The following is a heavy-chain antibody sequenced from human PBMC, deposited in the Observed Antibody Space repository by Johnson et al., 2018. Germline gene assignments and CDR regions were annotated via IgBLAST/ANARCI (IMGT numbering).Heavy chain of an antibody. CDR2: MNPNSANT. V-gene: IGHV1-8*01. Sequence: QVQLVESGAEVKKPGASVKVSCKASGYTFTSYDINWVRQATGQGLEWMGWMNPNSANTGYAQKFQGRVTMTRNTSISTAYKELSSLRSEDTAVYYCTRVSDYDFWSDTEPFQHWGQGTLVTVSS. CDR1: GYTFTSYD. D-gene: IGHD3-3*01. CDR3: TRVSDYDFWSDTEPFQH. J-gene: IGHJ1*01.